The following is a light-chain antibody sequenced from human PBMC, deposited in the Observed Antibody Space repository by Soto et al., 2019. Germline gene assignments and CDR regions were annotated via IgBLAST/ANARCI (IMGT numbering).Light chain of an antibody. CDR2: GAS. CDR1: QSVGSIY. J-gene: IGKJ5*01. V-gene: IGKV3-20*01. Sequence: PGVRATLSCRASQSVGSIYLAWYQQRPGQAPRLLIYGASNRATGIPVRFSGRGSGTDFTLTISGLEPEDFAVYYCQQYGSSSITVGQGTRLEN. CDR3: QQYGSSSIT.